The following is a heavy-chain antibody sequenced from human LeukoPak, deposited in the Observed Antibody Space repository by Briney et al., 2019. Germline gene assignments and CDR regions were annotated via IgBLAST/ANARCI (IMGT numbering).Heavy chain of an antibody. CDR1: GFTFSTYA. D-gene: IGHD3-22*01. CDR2: ISGSGDST. J-gene: IGHJ4*02. CDR3: AKSFTDSSGYYYEGFDY. V-gene: IGHV3-23*01. Sequence: GGSLRLSCAASGFTFSTYAVNWVRQAPGKGLEWVSTISGSGDSTYYADSVKGRFTISRDNSKDTLYLQMSSVRVDDTAVYYCAKSFTDSSGYYYEGFDYWGQGTLVTVSS.